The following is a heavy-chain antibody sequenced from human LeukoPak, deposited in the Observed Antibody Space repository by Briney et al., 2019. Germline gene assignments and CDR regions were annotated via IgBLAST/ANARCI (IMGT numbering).Heavy chain of an antibody. CDR2: ICHSGST. Sequence: GSLRLSCAASGFSFSSYWMTWVRQAPGKGLEWIGSICHSGSTYYNPSLKSRVTISVDTSKNQFSLKLSSVTAADTAVYYCAKYSSSSRGRWFDPWGQGTLVTVSS. D-gene: IGHD6-6*01. CDR1: GFSFSSYW. V-gene: IGHV4-38-2*01. J-gene: IGHJ5*02. CDR3: AKYSSSSRGRWFDP.